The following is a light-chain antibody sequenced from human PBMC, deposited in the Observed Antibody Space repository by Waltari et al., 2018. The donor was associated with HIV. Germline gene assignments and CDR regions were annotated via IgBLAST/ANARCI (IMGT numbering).Light chain of an antibody. V-gene: IGLV2-8*01. J-gene: IGLJ2*01. CDR3: ASYAGRNTLV. CDR1: ASTVGSFNF. CDR2: EVF. Sequence: SALPHPPSAPGSPGHSFTTPCPGKASTVGSFNFFSWSQQHPAKPPKLIIYEVFKRPSGVPDRCSGSKSGNTAFLTVSGVQAEEEANYYCASYAGRNTLVFGGGTKLTVL.